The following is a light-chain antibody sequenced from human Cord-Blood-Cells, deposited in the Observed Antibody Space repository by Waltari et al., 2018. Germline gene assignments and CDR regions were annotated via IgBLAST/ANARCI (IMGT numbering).Light chain of an antibody. V-gene: IGKV1-5*01. Sequence: DIQMTQSPSTLSASVGDRVTITCRASQSISSWLAWYQQKPGKAPNLLIYDASSLESGVPSRFSCSGSGTEFTLTISSLQPDDFATYYCQQYNSYSTFGQGTKVEIK. J-gene: IGKJ1*01. CDR2: DAS. CDR3: QQYNSYST. CDR1: QSISSW.